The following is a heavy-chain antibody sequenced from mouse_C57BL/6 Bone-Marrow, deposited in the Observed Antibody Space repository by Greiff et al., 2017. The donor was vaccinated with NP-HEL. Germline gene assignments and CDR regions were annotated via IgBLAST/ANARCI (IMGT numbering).Heavy chain of an antibody. CDR3: SRSYDVYYYAMDY. J-gene: IGHJ4*01. CDR2: FNPSTGGT. Sequence: EVQLQQSGPELVKPGASVKISCKASGYSFTGYYMNWVKQSPEKSLVWIGEFNPSTGGTTYNQKFKAKATLTVDKSSSTAYMQLKSLTSEESAVYYCSRSYDVYYYAMDYWGQGTSVTVSS. D-gene: IGHD2-12*01. V-gene: IGHV1-42*01. CDR1: GYSFTGYY.